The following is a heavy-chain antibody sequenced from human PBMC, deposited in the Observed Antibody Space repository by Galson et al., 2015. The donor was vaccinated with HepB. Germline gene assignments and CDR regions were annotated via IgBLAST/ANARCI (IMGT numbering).Heavy chain of an antibody. J-gene: IGHJ4*02. V-gene: IGHV3-33*01. CDR2: IWYDGSNK. D-gene: IGHD3-22*01. Sequence: SLRLSCAASGFTFRGYNMHWVRQAPGKGLEWVTVIWYDGSNKYYADSVKGRFIISRDNSKNTVYLQMSSLRVEDTATYYCAREQTLILGGGHFDSWGPGTLVAVSS. CDR3: AREQTLILGGGHFDS. CDR1: GFTFRGYN.